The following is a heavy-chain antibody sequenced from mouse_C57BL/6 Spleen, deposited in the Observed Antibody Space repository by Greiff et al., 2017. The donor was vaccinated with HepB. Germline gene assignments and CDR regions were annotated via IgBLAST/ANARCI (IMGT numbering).Heavy chain of an antibody. D-gene: IGHD1-1*01. J-gene: IGHJ3*01. CDR1: GFNIKDDY. Sequence: EVKLQESGAELVRPGASVKLSCTASGFNIKDDYMHWVKQRPEQGLEWIGWIDPENGDTEYASKFQGKATITADTSSNTAYLQLSSLTSEDTAVYYCTPTGVVDRGFAYWGQGTLVTVSA. CDR3: TPTGVVDRGFAY. V-gene: IGHV14-4*01. CDR2: IDPENGDT.